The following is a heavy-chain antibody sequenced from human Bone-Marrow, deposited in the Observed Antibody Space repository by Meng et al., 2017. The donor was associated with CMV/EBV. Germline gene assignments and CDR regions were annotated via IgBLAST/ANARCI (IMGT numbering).Heavy chain of an antibody. J-gene: IGHJ6*02. CDR2: IYYSRST. CDR3: ARLGYCSSTSCYTVYYYGMDV. D-gene: IGHD2-2*02. CDR1: GGSISSSSYY. V-gene: IGHV4-39*07. Sequence: SETLSLTCTVSGGSISSSSYYWGWIRQPPGKGLEWIGSIYYSRSTYYNPSLKSRVTISVDTSKNQFSLKLSSVTAADTAVYYCARLGYCSSTSCYTVYYYGMDVWGQGTTVTVSS.